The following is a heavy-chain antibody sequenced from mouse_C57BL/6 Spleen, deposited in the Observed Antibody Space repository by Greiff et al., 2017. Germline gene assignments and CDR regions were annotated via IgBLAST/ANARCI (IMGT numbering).Heavy chain of an antibody. CDR2: IDPETGGT. J-gene: IGHJ1*03. Sequence: QVQLQPSGAELVRPGASVTLSCKASGYTFTDYEMHWVKQTPVHGLEWIGAIDPETGGTAYTKKFKGKAILTADKSSSTAYMELRSLTSEDSAVYYCTTYWDFDGWGTGTTVTVAS. CDR3: TTYWDFDG. CDR1: GYTFTDYE. V-gene: IGHV1-15*01.